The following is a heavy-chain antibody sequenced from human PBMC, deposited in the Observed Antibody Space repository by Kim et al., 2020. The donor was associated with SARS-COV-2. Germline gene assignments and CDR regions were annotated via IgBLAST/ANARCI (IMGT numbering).Heavy chain of an antibody. CDR2: ISYDGSNK. V-gene: IGHV3-30*04. J-gene: IGHJ4*02. CDR1: GFTFSSYA. Sequence: GGSLRLSCAASGFTFSSYAMHWVRQAPGKGLEWVAVISYDGSNKYYADSVKGRFTISRDNSKNTLYLQMNSLRAEDTAVYYCARGSQGHWFDYWGQGTLVTVSS. D-gene: IGHD1-26*01. CDR3: ARGSQGHWFDY.